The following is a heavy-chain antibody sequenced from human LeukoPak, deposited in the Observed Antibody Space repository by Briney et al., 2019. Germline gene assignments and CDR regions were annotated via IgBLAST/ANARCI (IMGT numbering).Heavy chain of an antibody. CDR2: MNPNSGNT. V-gene: IGHV1-8*01. J-gene: IGHJ4*02. CDR1: GYTFTSYD. CDR3: ARCYRRATSSSWYYLGY. D-gene: IGHD6-13*01. Sequence: ASVKVSCKASGYTFTSYDINWVRQATGQGLEWMGWMNPNSGNTGYAQKFQGRVTMTRNTSISTAYMELSSLRSEDTAVYYCARCYRRATSSSWYYLGYWGQGTLVTVSS.